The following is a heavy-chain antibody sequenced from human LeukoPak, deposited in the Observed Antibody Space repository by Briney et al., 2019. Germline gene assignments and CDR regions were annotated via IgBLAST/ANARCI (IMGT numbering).Heavy chain of an antibody. D-gene: IGHD6-19*01. J-gene: IGHJ4*02. CDR3: ANSFLSYSSGWYNYY. Sequence: GGSLRLSCAASGFTFSSYAMGWVRQAPGKGLEWVSSISGGGDGTFFADSVKGRFTISRDNSKNTLYLQMNSLRAEDTAVYYCANSFLSYSSGWYNYYWGQGTLVTVSS. CDR2: ISGGGDGT. CDR1: GFTFSSYA. V-gene: IGHV3-23*01.